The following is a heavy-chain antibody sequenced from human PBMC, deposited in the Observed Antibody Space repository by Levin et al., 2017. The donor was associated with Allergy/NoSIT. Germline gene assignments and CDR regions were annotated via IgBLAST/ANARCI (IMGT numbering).Heavy chain of an antibody. J-gene: IGHJ3*02. CDR3: ARAGGSYSPAGSFDI. CDR2: IYYSGST. Sequence: ASETLSLTCTVSGGSISSYYWSWIRQPPGKGLEWIGYIYYSGSTNYNPSLKSRVTISVDTSKNQFSLKLSSVTAADTAVYYCARAGGSYSPAGSFDIWGQGTMVTVSS. CDR1: GGSISSYY. V-gene: IGHV4-59*01. D-gene: IGHD1-26*01.